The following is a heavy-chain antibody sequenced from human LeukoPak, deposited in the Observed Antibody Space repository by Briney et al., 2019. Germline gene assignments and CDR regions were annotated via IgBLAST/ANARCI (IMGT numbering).Heavy chain of an antibody. V-gene: IGHV3-23*01. D-gene: IGHD3-10*01. J-gene: IGHJ4*02. CDR2: ISGFGGAT. Sequence: GGSLRLSCAASGFNFRTYGMSWVRQAPGKGLEWVSFISGFGGATAYADSVKGRFTISRDNSKNTLYLQMNSLRAEDTAVYYCAKDSEERYYYGSGSSYFDYWGQGTLVTVSS. CDR1: GFNFRTYG. CDR3: AKDSEERYYYGSGSSYFDY.